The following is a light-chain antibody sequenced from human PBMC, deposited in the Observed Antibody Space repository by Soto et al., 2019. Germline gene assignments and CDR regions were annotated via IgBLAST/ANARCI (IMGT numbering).Light chain of an antibody. CDR1: QSLLHSNGYNY. V-gene: IGKV2-28*01. J-gene: IGKJ1*01. CDR2: LGS. CDR3: KQPLQSWT. Sequence: DIVMTQSPLSLPVTPGEPASISCRSSQSLLHSNGYNYLDWYLQKPGQSPQLLIYLGSNRASGDPDRVSGSGSGTDYTLKIRRVEAENVGVYYCKQPLQSWTFGQGTKVDIK.